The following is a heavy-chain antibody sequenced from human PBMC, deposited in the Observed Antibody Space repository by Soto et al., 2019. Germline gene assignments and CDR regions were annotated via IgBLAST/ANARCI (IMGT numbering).Heavy chain of an antibody. Sequence: ASVKVSCKASGGTFSSYTISWVRQAPGQGLEWMGRIIPILGIANYAQKFQGRVTITADKSTSTAYMELSSLRSEDTAVYYCAREGVAPYYYYGMDVWGQGTPVTVS. CDR3: AREGVAPYYYYGMDV. D-gene: IGHD5-12*01. V-gene: IGHV1-69*04. CDR2: IIPILGIA. J-gene: IGHJ6*02. CDR1: GGTFSSYT.